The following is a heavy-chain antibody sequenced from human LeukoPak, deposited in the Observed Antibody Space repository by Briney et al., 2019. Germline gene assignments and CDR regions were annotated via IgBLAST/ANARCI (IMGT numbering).Heavy chain of an antibody. V-gene: IGHV4-30-2*01. CDR2: IYHSGST. J-gene: IGHJ4*02. D-gene: IGHD6-13*01. CDR3: ARDRRVYSSPKDYFDY. CDR1: GGSISSGGYY. Sequence: SETLSLTCTVSGGSISSGGYYWSWIRQPPGKGLEWIGYIYHSGSTYYNPSLKSRVTIPVDRSKNQFSLKLSSVTAADTAVYYCARDRRVYSSPKDYFDYWGQGTLVTVSS.